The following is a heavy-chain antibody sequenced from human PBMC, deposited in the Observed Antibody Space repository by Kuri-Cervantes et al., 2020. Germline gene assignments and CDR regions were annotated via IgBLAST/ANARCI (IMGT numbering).Heavy chain of an antibody. D-gene: IGHD2-21*01. CDR1: GYTFTGYY. V-gene: IGHV1-2*02. CDR3: AREGVVIYAFDI. Sequence: ASVKVSCKASGYTFTGYYIHWVRQAPGQGLEWMGWIHPNSGGTNYAQNFKGRVTMTTDTPISTAYMELSRLRSGDTAVYYCAREGVVIYAFDIWGQGTMVTVSS. J-gene: IGHJ3*02. CDR2: IHPNSGGT.